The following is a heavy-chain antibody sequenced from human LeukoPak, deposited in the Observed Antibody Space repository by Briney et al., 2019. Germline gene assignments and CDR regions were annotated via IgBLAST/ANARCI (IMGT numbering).Heavy chain of an antibody. CDR2: INPNSGGT. V-gene: IGHV1-2*02. CDR1: GGTFSSYA. CDR3: ARGWGSYKYAFDI. Sequence: ASVKVSCKASGGTFSSYAISWVRQAPGQGLEWMGWINPNSGGTNYAQKFQGRVTMTRDTSISTAYMELSRLRSDDTAVYYCARGWGSYKYAFDIWGQGTMVTVSS. D-gene: IGHD3-16*01. J-gene: IGHJ3*02.